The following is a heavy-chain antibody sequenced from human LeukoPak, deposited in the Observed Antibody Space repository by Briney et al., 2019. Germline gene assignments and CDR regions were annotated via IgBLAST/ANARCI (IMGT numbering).Heavy chain of an antibody. Sequence: GGSLRLSCAASGFTFSSYGMHWVRQAPGKGLEWVAFIRYDGSNKYYADSVKGRFTISRDNSKNTLYLQMNSLRAEDTAVYYCATPEGGAASAPLFYWGQGTLVTVSS. D-gene: IGHD6-13*01. CDR1: GFTFSSYG. CDR3: ATPEGGAASAPLFY. J-gene: IGHJ4*02. CDR2: IRYDGSNK. V-gene: IGHV3-30*02.